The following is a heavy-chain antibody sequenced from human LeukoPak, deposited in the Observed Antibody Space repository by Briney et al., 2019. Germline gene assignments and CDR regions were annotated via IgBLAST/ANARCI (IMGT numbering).Heavy chain of an antibody. J-gene: IGHJ4*02. Sequence: ASVKVSCKASGYTFTGYYMHWMRQAPGQGLEWMGWINPNSGGTNYAQKFQGRVTMTRDTSISTAYMELSRLRSDDTAVYYCARGGRNIVVVPAAMPFRYWGQGTLVTVSS. V-gene: IGHV1-2*02. CDR3: ARGGRNIVVVPAAMPFRY. D-gene: IGHD2-2*01. CDR1: GYTFTGYY. CDR2: INPNSGGT.